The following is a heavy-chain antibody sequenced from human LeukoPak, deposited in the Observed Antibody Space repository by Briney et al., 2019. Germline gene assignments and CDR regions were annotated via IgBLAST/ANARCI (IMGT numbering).Heavy chain of an antibody. J-gene: IGHJ5*02. CDR3: ARVDYDSRGSYYDNWFDP. CDR1: GGSISSYY. V-gene: IGHV4-59*01. CDR2: IYYSGST. D-gene: IGHD3-22*01. Sequence: TTSETLSLTCTVSGGSISSYYWSWIRQPPGKGLEWIGYIYYSGSTNYNPSLKGRVTISVDTSKNQFSLKLSSVTAADTAVYYCARVDYDSRGSYYDNWFDPWGQGSLVTVSS.